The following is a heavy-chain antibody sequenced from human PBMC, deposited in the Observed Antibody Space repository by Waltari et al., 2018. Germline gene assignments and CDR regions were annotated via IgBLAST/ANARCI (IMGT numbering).Heavy chain of an antibody. CDR3: AKDAFGNTYLDF. J-gene: IGHJ4*02. V-gene: IGHV3-30*02. CDR2: IWFDGSDK. CDR1: GFTFSNFG. Sequence: QVNLVESGGGVVQPGGSLRLSCATSGFTFSNFGMHWVRQAPGKGLALVALIWFDGSDKFYADSVRGRFTISRDNSARTLYLDMDSLRLDDTAMYYCAKDAFGNTYLDFWGQGTLVTVSS. D-gene: IGHD2-2*02.